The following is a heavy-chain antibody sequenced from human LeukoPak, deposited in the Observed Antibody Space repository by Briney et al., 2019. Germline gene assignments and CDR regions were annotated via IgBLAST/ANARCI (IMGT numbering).Heavy chain of an antibody. J-gene: IGHJ6*04. Sequence: GGSLRLSCAASGLTFSSYEMNWVRQAPGKGLEWVSYISSSGSTIYYADSVKGRFTISRDNAKNSLYLQMNGLRAEDTAVYYCAELGITMIGGVWGKGTTVTNSS. V-gene: IGHV3-48*03. CDR3: AELGITMIGGV. CDR1: GLTFSSYE. D-gene: IGHD3-10*02. CDR2: ISSSGSTI.